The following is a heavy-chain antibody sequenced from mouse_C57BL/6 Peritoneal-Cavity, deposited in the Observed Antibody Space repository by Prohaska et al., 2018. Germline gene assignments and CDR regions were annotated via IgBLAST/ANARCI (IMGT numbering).Heavy chain of an antibody. CDR3: ARWYYGSSFDY. CDR2: IDPSDSYT. Sequence: KASGYTFTSYWMHWVKQRPGQGLEWIGEIDPSDSYTNYNQKFKCKATLTVDKSSSTAYMQLSSLTSEDSAVYYCARWYYGSSFDYWGQGTTLTVSS. V-gene: IGHV1-69*02. CDR1: GYTFTSYW. D-gene: IGHD1-1*01. J-gene: IGHJ2*01.